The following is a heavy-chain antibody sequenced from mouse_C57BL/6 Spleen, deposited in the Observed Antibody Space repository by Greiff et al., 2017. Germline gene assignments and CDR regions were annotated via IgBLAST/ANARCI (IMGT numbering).Heavy chain of an antibody. J-gene: IGHJ2*01. Sequence: QVHLKESGPGILQPSQTLSLTCSFSGFSLSTFGMGVGWIRQPSGKGLEWLVHIWWDDDKYYNPALKSRLTIPKDTSKNQVFLKIANVDTADTATYYCARIAYYGSSPGDYWGQGTTLTVSS. CDR1: GFSLSTFGMG. V-gene: IGHV8-8*01. CDR3: ARIAYYGSSPGDY. D-gene: IGHD1-1*01. CDR2: IWWDDDK.